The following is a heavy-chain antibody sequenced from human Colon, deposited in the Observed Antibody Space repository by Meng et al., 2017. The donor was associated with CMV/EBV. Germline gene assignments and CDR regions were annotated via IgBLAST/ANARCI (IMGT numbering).Heavy chain of an antibody. V-gene: IGHV3-48*02. J-gene: IGHJ4*02. D-gene: IGHD3-3*01. CDR1: GFSFNTYN. CDR3: ANSHVSRFLEWLWHD. CDR2: IDSGGSPEI. Sequence: GESLKISCAASGFSFNTYNMNWVRQAPGKGLEWVSFIDSGGSPEISYADSVKGRFTISRDNSKNTVYLQMSGLRDDDTAMYYCANSHVSRFLEWLWHDWGQGTLVTVSS.